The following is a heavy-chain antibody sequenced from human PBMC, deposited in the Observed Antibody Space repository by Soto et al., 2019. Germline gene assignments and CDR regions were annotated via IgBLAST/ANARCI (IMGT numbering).Heavy chain of an antibody. CDR2: IIPLFRTP. CDR3: ARDNDRLQLGGNYYYILDV. CDR1: GGTFSSSA. J-gene: IGHJ6*02. D-gene: IGHD4-4*01. V-gene: IGHV1-69*12. Sequence: QVQLVQSGAEMNEPGSSVKVSCKTSGGTFSSSAISWLRQAPGQGLEWMGGIIPLFRTPDYAQKFQGRVTIAADESTCTAYMELSSLRSEDTAVYYCARDNDRLQLGGNYYYILDVWGQGTTITVSS.